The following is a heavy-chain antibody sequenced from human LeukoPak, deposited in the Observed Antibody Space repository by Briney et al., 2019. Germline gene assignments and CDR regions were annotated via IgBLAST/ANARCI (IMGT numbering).Heavy chain of an antibody. Sequence: SQTLSLTCTVSGGSISSGSYYWSWIRQPAGKGLEWIGRMNIDGSTNYNPSLQSRVTSSLDTSKNQFSLKLSSVTAADTAVYYCARYSGSGYGMFYFDYWGQGTLVTVSS. CDR3: ARYSGSGYGMFYFDY. D-gene: IGHD5-12*01. CDR1: GGSISSGSYY. J-gene: IGHJ4*02. CDR2: MNIDGST. V-gene: IGHV4-61*02.